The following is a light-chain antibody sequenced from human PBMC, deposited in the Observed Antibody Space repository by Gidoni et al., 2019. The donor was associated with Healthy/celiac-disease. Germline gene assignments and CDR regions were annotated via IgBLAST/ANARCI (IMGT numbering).Light chain of an antibody. CDR2: ADN. CDR1: SPNIGDNT. V-gene: IGLV1-44*01. CDR3: AAWDDSLNGFVV. Sequence: QSVVTQPLSLSGTPGQRVTISCSGCSPNIGDNTVNWYQHLPGMAPKLLISADNQRPSGVPDRFSGSKSGTSASLGISGLQSDDEADYDCAAWDDSLNGFVVFGGGTKLTVL. J-gene: IGLJ2*01.